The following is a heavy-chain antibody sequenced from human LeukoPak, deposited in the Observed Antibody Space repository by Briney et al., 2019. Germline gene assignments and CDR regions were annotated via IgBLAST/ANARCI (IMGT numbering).Heavy chain of an antibody. J-gene: IGHJ3*02. CDR1: GGSFSGYY. CDR2: INHSGST. Sequence: PSETLSLTCAVYGGSFSGYYWSWIRQPPGKGLEWIGEINHSGSTNYNPSLKSRVTISVDTSKNQFSLKLSSVTAADTAVYYSARALGYCSSTSCHQDAFDIWGQGTMVTVSS. V-gene: IGHV4-34*01. CDR3: ARALGYCSSTSCHQDAFDI. D-gene: IGHD2-2*01.